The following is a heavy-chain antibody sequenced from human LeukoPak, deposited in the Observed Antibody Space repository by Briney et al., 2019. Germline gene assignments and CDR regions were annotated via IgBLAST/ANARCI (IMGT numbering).Heavy chain of an antibody. V-gene: IGHV1-46*01. CDR1: GYTFTSYY. J-gene: IGHJ3*02. CDR2: INPSAGGT. Sequence: GASVKVSCKTSGYTFTSYYIHWVRQAPGQGIEWMGIINPSAGGTSYAQKFQGRVTMTRDASTSTVYMELSSLRSEDTAMYYCTRGREDLDIWGQGTMVTVSS. CDR3: TRGREDLDI.